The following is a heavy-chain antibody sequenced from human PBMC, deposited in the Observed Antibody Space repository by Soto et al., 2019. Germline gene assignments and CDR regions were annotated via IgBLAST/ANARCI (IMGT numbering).Heavy chain of an antibody. CDR3: AKVREYYDFWSGYSGYFDY. V-gene: IGHV3-23*01. Sequence: EVQLLESGGGLVQPGGSLRLSCAASGFTFSSYAMSWVRQAPGKGLEWVSVISGSGGSTYYADSVKGRFPISRDNSKKTMYLQMNSLRAEDTAVYYCAKVREYYDFWSGYSGYFDYWGQGTLVTVSS. CDR2: ISGSGGST. CDR1: GFTFSSYA. J-gene: IGHJ4*02. D-gene: IGHD3-3*01.